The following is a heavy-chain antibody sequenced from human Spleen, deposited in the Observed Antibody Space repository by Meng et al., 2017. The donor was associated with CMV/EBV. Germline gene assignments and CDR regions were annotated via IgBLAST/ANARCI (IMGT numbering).Heavy chain of an antibody. D-gene: IGHD3-16*02. CDR2: IIPIFGTA. J-gene: IGHJ6*02. CDR3: ARGGDLSLPYYHYGMDV. Sequence: SVKVSCKASGGTFSSYAITWVRQAPGQGLEWMGGIIPIFGTANYAQKLQGRVTMTRDTSIGTGYMDLSRLRSDDTAVYYCARGGDLSLPYYHYGMDVWGQGTTVTVSS. V-gene: IGHV1-69*05. CDR1: GGTFSSYA.